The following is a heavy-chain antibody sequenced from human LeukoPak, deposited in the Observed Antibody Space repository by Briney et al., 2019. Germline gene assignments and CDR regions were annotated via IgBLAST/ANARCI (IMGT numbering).Heavy chain of an antibody. CDR3: ARDGETYYYDSSGSPI. J-gene: IGHJ3*02. CDR1: GGTFSSYT. D-gene: IGHD3-22*01. Sequence: SVKVSCKASGGTFSSYTISWVRQAPGQGLEWMGRIIPILGIANYAQKFQGRVTITADKSTSTAYMELSSLRSEDTAVYHCARDGETYYYDSSGSPIWGQGTMVTVSS. V-gene: IGHV1-69*04. CDR2: IIPILGIA.